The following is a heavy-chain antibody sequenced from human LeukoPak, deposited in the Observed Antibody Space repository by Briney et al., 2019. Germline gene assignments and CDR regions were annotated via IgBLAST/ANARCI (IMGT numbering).Heavy chain of an antibody. CDR3: ARGDILTGYSY. V-gene: IGHV4-34*01. CDR1: GGSFRGYY. J-gene: IGHJ4*02. D-gene: IGHD3-9*01. CDR2: INHRGST. Sequence: SETLSLTCAVYGGSFRGYYWSWIRQPPGKGLEWIGEINHRGSTKYNPSLKSRVTISVDTSKNQFSLNLRSATAADTAVYYCARGDILTGYSYWGQGTLVTVSS.